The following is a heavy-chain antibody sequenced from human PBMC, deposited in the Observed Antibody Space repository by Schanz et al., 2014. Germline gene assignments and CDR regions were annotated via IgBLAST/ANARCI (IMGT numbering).Heavy chain of an antibody. CDR1: GGSFSGYY. Sequence: QVQLQQWGAGLLKPSETLSLTCAVYGGSFSGYYWSWIRQPPGKGLEWIAEINHGGNTNYNPSLKSRVTISVDTSKNQFSLKWRSVTAADTAVYYCARAARRTRVVPLYFDYWGQGTLVTVSS. CDR3: ARAARRTRVVPLYFDY. CDR2: INHGGNT. J-gene: IGHJ4*02. D-gene: IGHD2-2*01. V-gene: IGHV4-34*01.